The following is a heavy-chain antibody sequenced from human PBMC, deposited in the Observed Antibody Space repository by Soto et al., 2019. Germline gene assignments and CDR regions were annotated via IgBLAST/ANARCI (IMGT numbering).Heavy chain of an antibody. CDR3: ASGRTYYYDSSGGYYYYYGMDV. D-gene: IGHD3-22*01. Sequence: SVKVSCTASGGTFSSYASSWVRQAPGQGLEWMGGIIPIFGTANYAQKFQGRVTITADKSTSTAYMELSSLRSEDTAVYYCASGRTYYYDSSGGYYYYYGMDVWGQGTTVTVSS. CDR1: GGTFSSYA. V-gene: IGHV1-69*06. CDR2: IIPIFGTA. J-gene: IGHJ6*02.